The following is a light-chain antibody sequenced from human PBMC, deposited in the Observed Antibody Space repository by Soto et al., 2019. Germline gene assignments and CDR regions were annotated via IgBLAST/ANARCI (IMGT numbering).Light chain of an antibody. CDR2: AAS. CDR3: QQSYSRVT. Sequence: DIPLTQSPSSLSASVGDIVTITCRASQGISTYLNWYQQKPGKAPKLLIYAASSLQSGVPSRFSGSRSGTDFTLTISSLQPEDFATYYCQQSYSRVTFGQGTKVDVK. CDR1: QGISTY. J-gene: IGKJ1*01. V-gene: IGKV1-39*01.